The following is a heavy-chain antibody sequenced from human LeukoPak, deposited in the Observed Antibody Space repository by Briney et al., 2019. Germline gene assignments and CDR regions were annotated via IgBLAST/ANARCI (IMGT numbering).Heavy chain of an antibody. J-gene: IGHJ5*02. CDR2: IRYDGSNK. Sequence: PGGSLRLSCTASGFTFTIYSMHWVRQAQGKGLEWVAFIRYDGSNKYYADSVKGRFTISRDNSKNTLYLQMNSLRAEDTAVYYCARQGPRPGGIPGALGDWFDPWGQGTLDTVSS. D-gene: IGHD2-2*01. CDR3: ARQGPRPGGIPGALGDWFDP. V-gene: IGHV3-30*02. CDR1: GFTFTIYS.